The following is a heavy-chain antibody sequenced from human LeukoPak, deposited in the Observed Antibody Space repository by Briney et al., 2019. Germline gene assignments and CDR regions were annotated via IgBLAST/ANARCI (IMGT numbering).Heavy chain of an antibody. D-gene: IGHD6-19*01. CDR1: GVYISYYY. J-gene: IGHJ4*02. CDR2: IYSSRTT. CDR3: ATVLGVGSGWKFDC. V-gene: IGHV4-4*07. Sequence: AGSLCLTCTVSGVYISYYYWTWVRQAAGKGLEWVAGIYSSRTTNYTPSLKSRVTMSVDTSKNQFSLNLSSVTAADTAVYYCATVLGVGSGWKFDCWGQGTLVTVSS.